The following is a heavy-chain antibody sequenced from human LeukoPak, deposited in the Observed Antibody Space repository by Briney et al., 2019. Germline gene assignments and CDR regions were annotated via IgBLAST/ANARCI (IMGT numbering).Heavy chain of an antibody. CDR2: IYYSGST. V-gene: IGHV4-39*07. J-gene: IGHJ4*02. CDR1: GGSISSSSYY. CDR3: ARVQAGRPSDY. Sequence: SETLSLTCTVSGGSISSSSYYWGWIRQPPGKGLEWIGSIYYSGSTYYNPSLKSRVTISVDTSKNQFSLKLSSVTAADTAVYYCARVQAGRPSDYWGQGTLVTVSS. D-gene: IGHD3-10*01.